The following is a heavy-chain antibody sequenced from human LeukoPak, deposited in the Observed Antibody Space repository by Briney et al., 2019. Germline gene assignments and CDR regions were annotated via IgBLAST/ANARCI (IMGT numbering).Heavy chain of an antibody. D-gene: IGHD4-17*01. Sequence: GSGPTLVNPTQTLTPTCTFSGFSLSTSGMCVSWIRQPPGKALEWLALIDWDDDKYYSTSLKTRLTISKDTSKSQVVLTMTNMDPVDTATYYCARIYKDYGDYAEHDAFDIWGQGTMVTVSS. CDR2: IDWDDDK. V-gene: IGHV2-70*01. CDR3: ARIYKDYGDYAEHDAFDI. J-gene: IGHJ3*02. CDR1: GFSLSTSGMC.